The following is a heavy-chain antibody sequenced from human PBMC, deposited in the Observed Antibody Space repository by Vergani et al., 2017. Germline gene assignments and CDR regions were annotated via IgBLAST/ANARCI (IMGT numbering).Heavy chain of an antibody. Sequence: QVQMQESGPGLVKPSETLSLPCIVSGGSISPYYWRWIRQPAGKGLELIGRIHTSGSTNYNPSLKSLVTMSEDTSKNQFSLNLTSLTAATTAVSFCARGSCLGGSCYKPLFDYWGQGILVTVSS. CDR3: ARGSCLGGSCYKPLFDY. CDR2: IHTSGST. CDR1: GGSISPYY. V-gene: IGHV4-4*07. J-gene: IGHJ4*02. D-gene: IGHD2-15*01.